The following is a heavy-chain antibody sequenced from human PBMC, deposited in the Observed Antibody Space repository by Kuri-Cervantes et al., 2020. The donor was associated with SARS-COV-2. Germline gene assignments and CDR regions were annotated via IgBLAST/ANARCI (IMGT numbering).Heavy chain of an antibody. V-gene: IGHV4-59*01. CDR2: IYYSGST. CDR1: GGSISSYY. Sequence: SETLSLTCTVSGGSISSYYWSWIRQPPGKGLGWIGYIYYSGSTNYNPSLKSIVTISVDTSKNQFSLKLSSVTTADTAVYYCARGTNIAAAGTLDYWGQGTLVTVSS. CDR3: ARGTNIAAAGTLDY. J-gene: IGHJ4*02. D-gene: IGHD6-13*01.